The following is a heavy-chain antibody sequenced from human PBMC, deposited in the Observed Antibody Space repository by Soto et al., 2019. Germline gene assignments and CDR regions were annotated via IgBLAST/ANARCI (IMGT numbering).Heavy chain of an antibody. D-gene: IGHD5-12*01. Sequence: XSVKVSFKASGYTFATYAIHLVRQAPGQRLEWMGWINAGNGDTGHSQKFQGRITITSDTSASTAYMELSSLRSDDTAVYYCARSLSSGYSGPAWFDPWGQGSLVTVSS. J-gene: IGHJ5*02. V-gene: IGHV1-3*01. CDR3: ARSLSSGYSGPAWFDP. CDR1: GYTFATYA. CDR2: INAGNGDT.